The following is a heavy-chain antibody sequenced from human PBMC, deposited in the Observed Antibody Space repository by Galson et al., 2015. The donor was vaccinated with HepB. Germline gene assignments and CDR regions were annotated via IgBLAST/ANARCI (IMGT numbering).Heavy chain of an antibody. CDR3: ARFSIVGATQLRYYYYGMDV. D-gene: IGHD1-26*01. J-gene: IGHJ6*02. Sequence: ETLSLTCTVSGGSISSYYWSWIRQPPGKGLEWIGYIYYSGSTNYNPSLKSRVTISVDTSKNQFSLKLSSVTAADTAVYYCARFSIVGATQLRYYYYGMDVWGQGTTVTVSS. CDR1: GGSISSYY. CDR2: IYYSGST. V-gene: IGHV4-59*01.